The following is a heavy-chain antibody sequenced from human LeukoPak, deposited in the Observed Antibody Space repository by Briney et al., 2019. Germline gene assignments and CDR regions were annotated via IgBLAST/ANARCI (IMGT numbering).Heavy chain of an antibody. J-gene: IGHJ4*02. Sequence: SQTLSLTCTVSGGSISRGGYYWSWIRQHPGKGLEWIGYIYYSGSTYYNPSLKSRVTISVDTSKNQFSLKLSSVTAAGTAVYYCAIAEAGTTHFDYWAREPWLQSPQ. D-gene: IGHD6-13*01. CDR2: IYYSGST. V-gene: IGHV4-31*03. CDR3: AIAEAGTTHFDY. CDR1: GGSISRGGYY.